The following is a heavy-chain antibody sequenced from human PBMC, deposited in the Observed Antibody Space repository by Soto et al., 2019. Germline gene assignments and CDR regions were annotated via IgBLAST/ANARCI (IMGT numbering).Heavy chain of an antibody. D-gene: IGHD5-18*01. CDR1: GGSFSGYY. J-gene: IGHJ4*02. Sequence: QVQLQQWGAGLLKPSETLSLTCAVYGGSFSGYYWSWIRQPPGKGLEWIGESNHVGNTNYNPSLKCRVTMSVDPSTNQFSLRLSSVTAADTAVYYCARVLIAGVTTDWGQGTLVLVSS. CDR2: SNHVGNT. CDR3: ARVLIAGVTTD. V-gene: IGHV4-34*01.